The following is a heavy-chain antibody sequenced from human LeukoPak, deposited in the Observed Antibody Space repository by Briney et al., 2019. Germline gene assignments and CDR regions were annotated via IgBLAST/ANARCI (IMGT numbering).Heavy chain of an antibody. J-gene: IGHJ4*02. Sequence: SETLSLTCTVSGGSISTYYWSWIRQPAGEGLEWIGRIYTSGSTNYNPSLKSRVTMSVDTSKNQSSLKLSSVTAADTAIYHCARGFHSNGWHYFDSWGQGTLVTVSS. D-gene: IGHD6-19*01. V-gene: IGHV4-4*07. CDR1: GGSISTYY. CDR2: IYTSGST. CDR3: ARGFHSNGWHYFDS.